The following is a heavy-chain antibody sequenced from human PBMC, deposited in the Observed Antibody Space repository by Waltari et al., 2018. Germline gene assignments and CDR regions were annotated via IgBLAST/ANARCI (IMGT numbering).Heavy chain of an antibody. CDR2: TYHSGTT. D-gene: IGHD3-3*01. Sequence: QLQLQESGPGLVKASETLSLTCNVSGGSIGRSNYYWGWIRQPPGKGLEWIGNTYHSGTTYYNPSLKSRVAISVDTSKNQFSLKVSSMTATDTAIYYCARQDFWSGYYTIDYWGQGTLVTVSS. CDR1: GGSIGRSNYY. J-gene: IGHJ4*02. CDR3: ARQDFWSGYYTIDY. V-gene: IGHV4-39*01.